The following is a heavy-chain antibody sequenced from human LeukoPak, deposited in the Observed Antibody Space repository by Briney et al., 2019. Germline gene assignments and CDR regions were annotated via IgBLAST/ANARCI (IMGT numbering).Heavy chain of an antibody. CDR2: ISSIGST. CDR3: AKDPTTVTKGFDI. Sequence: PSETLSLTCAVYGGSFSGYYWTWIRQPPGKGLEWIGYISSIGSTNYNPSLKSRVTISVDTSKKQFSLKMTSVTAADTAVYYCAKDPTTVTKGFDIWGQGTLVTVSS. V-gene: IGHV4-59*01. CDR1: GGSFSGYY. J-gene: IGHJ3*02. D-gene: IGHD4-17*01.